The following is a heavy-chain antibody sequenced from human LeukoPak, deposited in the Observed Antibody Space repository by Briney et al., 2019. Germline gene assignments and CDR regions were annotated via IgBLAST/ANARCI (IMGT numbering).Heavy chain of an antibody. D-gene: IGHD4-23*01. CDR3: ARWAYGGNSDPYFDY. V-gene: IGHV3-66*01. J-gene: IGHJ4*02. Sequence: GGSLRLSCAASGFTVSSNYMSWVRQAPGKGLEWVSVIYSGGSTYYADSVKGRFTISRDNSKNTLYLQMNSLRAEDTAVYYCARWAYGGNSDPYFDYWGQGTLVTVSS. CDR1: GFTVSSNY. CDR2: IYSGGST.